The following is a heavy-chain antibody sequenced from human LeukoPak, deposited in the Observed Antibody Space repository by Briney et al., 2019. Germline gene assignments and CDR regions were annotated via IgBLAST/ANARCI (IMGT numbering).Heavy chain of an antibody. V-gene: IGHV1-69*05. CDR3: ARVGGYGSGSYYDY. Sequence: SVKVSCMASGGTFSSYAISWVRQAPGQGLEWMGGIIPIFGTANYAQKFQGRVTITTDESTSTAYMELSSLRSEDTAVYYCARVGGYGSGSYYDYWGQGTLVTVSS. J-gene: IGHJ4*02. CDR1: GGTFSSYA. D-gene: IGHD3-10*01. CDR2: IIPIFGTA.